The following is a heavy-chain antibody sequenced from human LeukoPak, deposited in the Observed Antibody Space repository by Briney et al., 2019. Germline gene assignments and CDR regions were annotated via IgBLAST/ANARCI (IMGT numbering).Heavy chain of an antibody. CDR1: GFTVSSNY. J-gene: IGHJ4*02. CDR2: IYSGGST. D-gene: IGHD3-3*01. V-gene: IGHV3-66*01. CDR3: ARGMGYDFWSGPRPLDY. Sequence: GGSLRLSCAASGFTVSSNYMSWVRQAPGKGLEWVSVIYSGGSTYYADSVKGRFTISRDNSKNTLYLQMNSLRAEGTAVYYCARGMGYDFWSGPRPLDYWGQGTLVTVSS.